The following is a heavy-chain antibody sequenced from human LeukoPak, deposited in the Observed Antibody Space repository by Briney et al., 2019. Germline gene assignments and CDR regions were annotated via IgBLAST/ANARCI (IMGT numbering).Heavy chain of an antibody. CDR1: GGSFSGYY. V-gene: IGHV4-34*01. CDR2: INHSGST. J-gene: IGHJ5*02. Sequence: SETLSLTYAVYGGSFSGYYWSWIRQPPGKGLEWIGEINHSGSTNYNPSLKSRVTISVDTSKNQFSLKLSSVTAADTAVYYRARTLWFGYNWFDPWGQGTLVTVSS. D-gene: IGHD3-10*01. CDR3: ARTLWFGYNWFDP.